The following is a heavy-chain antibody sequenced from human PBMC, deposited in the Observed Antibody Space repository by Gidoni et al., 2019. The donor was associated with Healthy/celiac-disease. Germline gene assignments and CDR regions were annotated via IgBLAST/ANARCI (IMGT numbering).Heavy chain of an antibody. D-gene: IGHD6-13*01. CDR3: ARDRIAAAAGMDV. CDR1: GGSISSGSYY. CDR2: IYTSGST. V-gene: IGHV4-61*02. Sequence: QVQLQESGPGLVKPSQTLSLTCTVSGGSISSGSYYWSWIRQPAGKGLEWIGRIYTSGSTNYNPSLKSRVTISVDTSKNQFSLKLSSVTAADTAVYYCARDRIAAAAGMDVWGQGTTVTVSS. J-gene: IGHJ6*02.